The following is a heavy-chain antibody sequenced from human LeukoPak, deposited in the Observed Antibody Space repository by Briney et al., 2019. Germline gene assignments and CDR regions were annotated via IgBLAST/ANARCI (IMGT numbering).Heavy chain of an antibody. V-gene: IGHV1-69*06. CDR3: ARVVGLTGYSSNWYSGYYYYMDV. D-gene: IGHD6-13*01. Sequence: ASVKVSCKASGGTFSSYAISWVRQAPGQGLEWMGGIIPIFGTTNYAQKFQDRVTISADKSTSTAYMKLSSLRSEDTAVYYCARVVGLTGYSSNWYSGYYYYMDVWGKGTTVTVSS. CDR1: GGTFSSYA. CDR2: IIPIFGTT. J-gene: IGHJ6*03.